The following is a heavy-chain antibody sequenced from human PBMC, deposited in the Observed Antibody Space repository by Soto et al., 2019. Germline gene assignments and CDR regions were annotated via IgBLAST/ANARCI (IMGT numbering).Heavy chain of an antibody. V-gene: IGHV3-30*03. CDR1: GFTFSSYG. Sequence: GGSLRLSCAASGFTFSSYGMHWVRQAPGKGLEWVAVISYDGSNKYYADSVKGRFTISRDNSKNTLHLQMNSLTAEDTAVYYCAHMTGFDYWGQGTVVTVSS. J-gene: IGHJ4*02. CDR2: ISYDGSNK. D-gene: IGHD3-9*01. CDR3: AHMTGFDY.